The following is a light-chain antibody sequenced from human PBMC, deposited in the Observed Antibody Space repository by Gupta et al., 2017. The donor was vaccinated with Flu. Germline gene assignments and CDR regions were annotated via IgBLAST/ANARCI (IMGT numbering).Light chain of an antibody. CDR3: QQESSSALT. Sequence: IVLTQSPGTLSLSTGERATLSCRASQSVSSSYLAWYQQKPGQAPRLLIYGASNRATDIPDRFSGSGSGTDFTLTISRLEPEDFVVYYCQQESSSALTFGGGTKVEIK. J-gene: IGKJ4*01. V-gene: IGKV3-20*01. CDR2: GAS. CDR1: QSVSSSY.